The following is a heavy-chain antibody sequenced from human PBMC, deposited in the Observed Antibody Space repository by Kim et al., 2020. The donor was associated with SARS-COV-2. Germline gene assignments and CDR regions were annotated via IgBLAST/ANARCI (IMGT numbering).Heavy chain of an antibody. V-gene: IGHV1-2*02. CDR3: AILIAAAYYGMDV. Sequence: YAKEFQGRVTMTRDTALSTAYMELSRLRSDDTAVYYCAILIAAAYYGMDVWGQGTTVTVSS. J-gene: IGHJ6*02. D-gene: IGHD6-13*01.